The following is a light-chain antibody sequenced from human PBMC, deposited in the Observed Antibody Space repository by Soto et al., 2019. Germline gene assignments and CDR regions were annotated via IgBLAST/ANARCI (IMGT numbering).Light chain of an antibody. J-gene: IGKJ1*01. Sequence: DIQMTQSPSTLSASVGDKVTITCRASQSLGNWLAWYQQEPGKAPSLLIYDVSTLQSGVPSRFSGSGSGTEFTLTITHLQPADFATYFCQQYTPDSPWAFGQGTKVEFK. CDR3: QQYTPDSPWA. CDR2: DVS. V-gene: IGKV1-5*01. CDR1: QSLGNW.